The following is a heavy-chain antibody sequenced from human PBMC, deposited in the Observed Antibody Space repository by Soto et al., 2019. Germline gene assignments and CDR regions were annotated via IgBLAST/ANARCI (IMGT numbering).Heavy chain of an antibody. CDR3: ARSAMRFGELFRRFYYYYGMDV. V-gene: IGHV1-8*01. J-gene: IGHJ6*02. D-gene: IGHD3-10*01. Sequence: ASVKVSCKASGYTFTSYDINWVRQATGQGLEWMGWMNPNSGNTGYAQKFQGRVTMTRNTSISTAYMELSSLRSEDTAVYYCARSAMRFGELFRRFYYYYGMDVWSQGTTVTVSS. CDR2: MNPNSGNT. CDR1: GYTFTSYD.